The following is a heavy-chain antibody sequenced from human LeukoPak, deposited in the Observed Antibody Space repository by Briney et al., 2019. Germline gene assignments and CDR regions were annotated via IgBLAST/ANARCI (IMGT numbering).Heavy chain of an antibody. Sequence: GGSLRLSCATSGFTFKDYAMHWVRQAPGKGLEWVSLISGDGGTTFYADSVKGRFTISRDNNKNSLYLQMNSLRTEDTAFYYCAKDIGERGYKDFWGQGTLVTVSS. D-gene: IGHD5-18*01. CDR1: GFTFKDYA. CDR3: AKDIGERGYKDF. CDR2: ISGDGGTT. V-gene: IGHV3-43*02. J-gene: IGHJ4*02.